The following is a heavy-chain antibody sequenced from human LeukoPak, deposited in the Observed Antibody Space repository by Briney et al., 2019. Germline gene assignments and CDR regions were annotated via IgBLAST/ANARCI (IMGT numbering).Heavy chain of an antibody. CDR1: GFTFTSSA. CDR3: AAHDFSSRGVDY. CDR2: IVVSSGNT. D-gene: IGHD6-13*01. Sequence: GASVKVSCKASGFTFTSSAMQWVRQARGQRLEWIGWIVVSSGNTNYAQKFQERVTITRDMSTSTAYMELSSLRSEDTAVYYCAAHDFSSRGVDYWGQGTLVTVSS. V-gene: IGHV1-58*02. J-gene: IGHJ4*02.